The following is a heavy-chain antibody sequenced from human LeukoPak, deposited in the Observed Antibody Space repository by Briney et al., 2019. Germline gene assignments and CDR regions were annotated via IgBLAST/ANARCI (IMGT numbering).Heavy chain of an antibody. CDR2: IYYSGNT. J-gene: IGHJ3*02. Sequence: KPSETLSLTCTVSGGSTSSYYWSWIRQPPGKGLEWIGYIYYSGNTNYNPSLKSRVTISVDTSKNQFSLRLSSVTAADTAVYYCARSYCGGGSCGAFDIWGQGTMVTVSS. CDR1: GGSTSSYY. CDR3: ARSYCGGGSCGAFDI. D-gene: IGHD2-15*01. V-gene: IGHV4-59*01.